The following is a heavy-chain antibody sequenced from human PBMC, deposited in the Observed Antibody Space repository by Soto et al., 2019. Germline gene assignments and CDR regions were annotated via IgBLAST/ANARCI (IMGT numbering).Heavy chain of an antibody. Sequence: GGSLRLSCAASGFTFSSYSMNWVRQAPGKGLEWVSSISSSSSYIYYADSVKGRFTISRDNAKNSLYLQMNSLRAEATAVYYCASAGTSIAIFGVVDYYYYYYYMDVWGNGTTVTVSS. D-gene: IGHD3-3*01. CDR3: ASAGTSIAIFGVVDYYYYYYYMDV. CDR1: GFTFSSYS. V-gene: IGHV3-21*01. CDR2: ISSSSSYI. J-gene: IGHJ6*03.